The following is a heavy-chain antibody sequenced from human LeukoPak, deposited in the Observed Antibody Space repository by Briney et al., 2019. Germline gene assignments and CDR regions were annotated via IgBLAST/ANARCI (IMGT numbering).Heavy chain of an antibody. D-gene: IGHD5-24*01. V-gene: IGHV4-61*05. J-gene: IGHJ3*02. CDR2: IYYSGST. CDR1: GGSISSSSYY. CDR3: ARRWRDGYNYHGDAFDI. Sequence: SETLSLTCTVSGGSISSSSYYWSWIRQPPGKGLEWIGYIYYSGSTNYNPPLKSRVTISVDTSKNQFSLKLSSVTAADTAVYYCARRWRDGYNYHGDAFDIWGQGTMVTVSS.